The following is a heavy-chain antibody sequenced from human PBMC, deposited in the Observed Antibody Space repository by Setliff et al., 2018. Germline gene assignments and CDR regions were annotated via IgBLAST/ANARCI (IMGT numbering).Heavy chain of an antibody. V-gene: IGHV4-4*07. Sequence: SSETLSLTCTVSGGSISSYYWSWIRQPAGKGLEWIGHIYIGGSANYNPSLKSRVTMSIDTSKNQFSLNLSSVTAADTAVYYCARGLAILTGIDCWGQGTLVTVSS. CDR1: GGSISSYY. CDR3: ARGLAILTGIDC. D-gene: IGHD3-9*01. J-gene: IGHJ4*02. CDR2: IYIGGSA.